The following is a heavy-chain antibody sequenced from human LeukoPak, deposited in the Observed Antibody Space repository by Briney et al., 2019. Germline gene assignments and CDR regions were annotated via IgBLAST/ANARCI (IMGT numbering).Heavy chain of an antibody. V-gene: IGHV1-2*02. CDR2: INPNSGGT. J-gene: IGHJ6*02. Sequence: ASVKVSCKASGYTFTGYNMHWVRQAPGQGLEWMGWINPNSGGTNYAQKLQGRVTMTRDTSISTAYMELSRLRSDDTAVYYCARVAQAAAGSYYYYYGMDVWGQGTTVTVSS. CDR1: GYTFTGYN. D-gene: IGHD6-13*01. CDR3: ARVAQAAAGSYYYYYGMDV.